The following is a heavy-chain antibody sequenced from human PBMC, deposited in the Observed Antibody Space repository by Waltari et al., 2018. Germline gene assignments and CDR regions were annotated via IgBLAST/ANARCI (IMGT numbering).Heavy chain of an antibody. D-gene: IGHD6-19*01. V-gene: IGHV3-53*01. CDR2: IYSDGRT. J-gene: IGHJ4*02. CDR1: GSNVSSNY. CDR3: AREVYRSGGH. Sequence: EMQLVESGGGLIQPGASLRPSCAACGSNVSSNYMSWVRQAPGEGGEWVSIIYSDGRTYYADSVKGRFTISRDNSKNTLYLQMNSLRAEDTAIYYCAREVYRSGGHWGQGTLVTVSS.